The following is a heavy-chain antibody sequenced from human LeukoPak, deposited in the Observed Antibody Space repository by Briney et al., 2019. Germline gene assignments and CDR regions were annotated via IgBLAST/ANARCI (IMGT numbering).Heavy chain of an antibody. CDR1: GGSISSYY. Sequence: SETLSLTCTVSGGSISSYYWSWIRQPPGKGLEWIGYIYYSGSTNYNPSLKSRVTISVDTSKNQFSLKLSSVTAADTAVYYCARLNYYDSSGYSYYFDYWGQGTLVTVSS. CDR2: IYYSGST. V-gene: IGHV4-59*01. D-gene: IGHD3-22*01. J-gene: IGHJ4*02. CDR3: ARLNYYDSSGYSYYFDY.